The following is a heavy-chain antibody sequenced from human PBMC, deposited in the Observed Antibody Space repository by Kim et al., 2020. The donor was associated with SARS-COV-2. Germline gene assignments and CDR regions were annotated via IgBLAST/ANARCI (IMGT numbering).Heavy chain of an antibody. CDR1: GFTFSTHS. CDR3: ARLGTDHYYGMDV. Sequence: GGSLRLSCEGSGFTFSTHSINWVRQAPGRGLEWISYIRGDSSIIYYGDSVRGRITVSRDNAKEAVYLQMNSLRDEDTAVYYCARLGTDHYYGMDVWGQGTTVTVSS. D-gene: IGHD1-7*01. V-gene: IGHV3-48*02. CDR2: IRGDSSII. J-gene: IGHJ6*02.